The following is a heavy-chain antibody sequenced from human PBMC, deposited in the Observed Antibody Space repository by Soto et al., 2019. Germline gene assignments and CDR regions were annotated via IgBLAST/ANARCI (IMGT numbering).Heavy chain of an antibody. D-gene: IGHD2-15*01. CDR3: ASGVAASHFYYYYMDV. Sequence: GGPLRLSCAASGFTFSDYYMSWIRQAPEKGLEWVSYISGSGSTIYYADSVKGRFTISRDNAKNSLHLQMNSLRAEDTAVYYCASGVAASHFYYYYMDVWGKWTTVTVSS. CDR1: GFTFSDYY. CDR2: ISGSGSTI. V-gene: IGHV3-11*01. J-gene: IGHJ6*03.